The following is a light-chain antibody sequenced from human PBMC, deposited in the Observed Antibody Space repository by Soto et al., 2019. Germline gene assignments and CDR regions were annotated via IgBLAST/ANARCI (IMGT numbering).Light chain of an antibody. CDR1: QNILDISNNKNS. CDR3: QQYYDSRWT. J-gene: IGKJ1*01. V-gene: IGKV4-1*01. CDR2: WAS. Sequence: DIVMTQSPDSLAVSLGERASINCKSSQNILDISNNKNSLTWYQQKPGQPPKLLFYWASTRASGVPDRFSGSGSGTDFTLTISILQAEDVAVYYCQQYYDSRWTFGQGTKVEI.